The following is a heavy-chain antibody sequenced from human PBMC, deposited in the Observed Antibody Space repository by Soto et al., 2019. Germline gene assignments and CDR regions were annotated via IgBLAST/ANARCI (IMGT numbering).Heavy chain of an antibody. CDR1: GFTFSNAW. V-gene: IGHV3-15*01. CDR2: IKSKTDVGTT. D-gene: IGHD3-10*01. CDR3: TTPYGSGSYYIEY. J-gene: IGHJ4*02. Sequence: GGSLRLSCAASGFTFSNAWMSWLRQAPGKGLEWVGRIKSKTDVGTTDYAAPVKGRFTISRDDSENTPYLQMNSLKTEDTAVYYCTTPYGSGSYYIEYWGQGTMVTVPS.